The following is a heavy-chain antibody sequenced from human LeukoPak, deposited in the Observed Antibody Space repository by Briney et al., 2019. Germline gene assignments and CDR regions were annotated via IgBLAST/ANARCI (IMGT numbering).Heavy chain of an antibody. CDR3: AKDGVVVPAAMGFDY. J-gene: IGHJ4*02. CDR1: GFTFSSYA. CDR2: ISGSGGST. Sequence: GGSLRLSCAASGFTFSSYAMSWVRQAPGKGLEWVTAISGSGGSTDYADSVKGRFTISRDNSKNTLYLQMNSLRAEDTAVYYCAKDGVVVPAAMGFDYWGQGTLVTVSS. V-gene: IGHV3-23*01. D-gene: IGHD2-2*01.